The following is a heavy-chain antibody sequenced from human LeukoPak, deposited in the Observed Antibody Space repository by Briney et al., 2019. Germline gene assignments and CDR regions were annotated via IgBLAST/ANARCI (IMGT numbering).Heavy chain of an antibody. CDR3: ARNDQDYGDYDY. V-gene: IGHV3-11*04. J-gene: IGHJ4*02. Sequence: GGSLRLSCAASGFTFSDYCMSWIRQAPGKGLEWVSYISSSGSTIYYADSVKGRFTISRDNARNSLYLQMNSLRAEDTAVYYCARNDQDYGDYDYWGQGTLVTVSS. D-gene: IGHD4-17*01. CDR1: GFTFSDYC. CDR2: ISSSGSTI.